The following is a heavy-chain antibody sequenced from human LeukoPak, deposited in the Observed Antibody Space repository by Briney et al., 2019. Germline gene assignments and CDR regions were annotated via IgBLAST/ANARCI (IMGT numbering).Heavy chain of an antibody. CDR2: ISYDGSNK. V-gene: IGHV3-30*18. D-gene: IGHD3-3*01. CDR1: GFTFSSYG. CDR3: AKESFWSPPYYFDY. Sequence: GGSLRLSCAASGFTFSSYGMHWARQAPGKGLEWVAVISYDGSNKYYADSVKGRFTISRDNSKNTLYLQMNSLRAEDTAVYYCAKESFWSPPYYFDYWGQGTLVTVSS. J-gene: IGHJ4*02.